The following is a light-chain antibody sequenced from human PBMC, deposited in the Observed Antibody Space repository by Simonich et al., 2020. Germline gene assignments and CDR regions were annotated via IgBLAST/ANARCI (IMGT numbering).Light chain of an antibody. CDR2: DGC. V-gene: IGKV1-13*02. CDR3: QQFNSYPRT. J-gene: IGKJ3*01. Sequence: AIQFTQSPSSLSASVGDRVTITFRASPSISIALAWYHQKPVKAPKLLIYDGCSLESGVPSRFSGSGSGTDFTLTISSLQPEDVATYYCQQFNSYPRTFGPGTKVDIK. CDR1: PSISIA.